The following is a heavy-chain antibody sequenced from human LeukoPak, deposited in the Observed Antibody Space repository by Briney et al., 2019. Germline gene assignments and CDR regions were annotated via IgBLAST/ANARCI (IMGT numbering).Heavy chain of an antibody. J-gene: IGHJ3*02. CDR1: GGSISSYY. Sequence: SETLSLTCTVSGGSISSYYWSWIRQPPGKGLEWIGYIYYSGSTNYNPSLKSRVTISVDTSKNQFSLKLSSVTATDTAVYYCAREGWNDSSGYSRPDAFDIWGQGTMVTVSS. D-gene: IGHD3-22*01. V-gene: IGHV4-59*01. CDR3: AREGWNDSSGYSRPDAFDI. CDR2: IYYSGST.